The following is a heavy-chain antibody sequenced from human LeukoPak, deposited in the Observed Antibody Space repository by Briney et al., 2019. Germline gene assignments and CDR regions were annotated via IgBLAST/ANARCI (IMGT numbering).Heavy chain of an antibody. V-gene: IGHV3-30*03. J-gene: IGHJ3*02. Sequence: GGSLRLSCAASGFTFSSYGMHWVRQAPGKGLEWVAVISYDGSNKYYADSVKGRFTISRDNSKNTLYLQMNSLRAEDTAVYYCAWFPPLEAAAHDAFDIWGQGTMVTVSS. CDR2: ISYDGSNK. CDR1: GFTFSSYG. D-gene: IGHD6-13*01. CDR3: AWFPPLEAAAHDAFDI.